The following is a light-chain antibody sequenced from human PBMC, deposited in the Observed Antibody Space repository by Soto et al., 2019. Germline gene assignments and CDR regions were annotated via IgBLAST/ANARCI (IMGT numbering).Light chain of an antibody. CDR3: QQYNYWPPIT. Sequence: EIVMTQSPATLSVSPGGRATLSCRASQSISDTLAWYQLKPGQPPRLLIYDASNRATGIPARFSGSGSGTDFTLTISSLQSEDFAVYYCQQYNYWPPITFGQGTRLEI. J-gene: IGKJ5*01. CDR1: QSISDT. V-gene: IGKV3D-15*01. CDR2: DAS.